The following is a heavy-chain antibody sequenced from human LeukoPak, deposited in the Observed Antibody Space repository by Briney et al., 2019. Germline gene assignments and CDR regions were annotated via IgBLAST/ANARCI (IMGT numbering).Heavy chain of an antibody. D-gene: IGHD4-17*01. Sequence: SETLSLTCTVSGGSIIGSSSHWGWIRQPPGKGLEWIGSIYYSGNTYYNPSLKSRVTISVDTSKNQFSLKLSSVTAADTAVYFCARLRPNDHGDYSWFDPWGQGTLVTVSS. CDR3: ARLRPNDHGDYSWFDP. CDR1: GGSIIGSSSH. CDR2: IYYSGNT. J-gene: IGHJ5*02. V-gene: IGHV4-39*01.